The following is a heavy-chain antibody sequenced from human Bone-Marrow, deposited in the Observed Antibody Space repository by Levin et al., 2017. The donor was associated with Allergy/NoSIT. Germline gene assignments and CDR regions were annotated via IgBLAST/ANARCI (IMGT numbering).Heavy chain of an antibody. J-gene: IGHJ4*02. Sequence: PGGSLRLSCAASGFTFDDYAMHWVRQAPGKGLEWVSGISWNSGSIGYADSVKGRFTISRDNAKNSLYLQMNSLRAEDTALYYCAKDSVYASSSWYYFDYWGQGTLVTVSS. CDR2: ISWNSGSI. CDR3: AKDSVYASSSWYYFDY. D-gene: IGHD6-13*01. V-gene: IGHV3-9*01. CDR1: GFTFDDYA.